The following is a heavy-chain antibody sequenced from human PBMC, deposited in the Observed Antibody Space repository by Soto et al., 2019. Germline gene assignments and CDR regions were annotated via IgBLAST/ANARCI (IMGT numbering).Heavy chain of an antibody. CDR1: GFTFDDYA. D-gene: IGHD1-1*01. CDR3: AKDMGPFGTTDAFDI. J-gene: IGHJ3*02. CDR2: ISWNSGSI. Sequence: HPGGSLRLSCAASGFTFDDYAMHWVRQAPGKGLEWVSGISWNSGSIGYADSVKGRFTISRDNAKNSLYLQMNSLRAEDTALYYCAKDMGPFGTTDAFDIWGQGTMVTVSS. V-gene: IGHV3-9*01.